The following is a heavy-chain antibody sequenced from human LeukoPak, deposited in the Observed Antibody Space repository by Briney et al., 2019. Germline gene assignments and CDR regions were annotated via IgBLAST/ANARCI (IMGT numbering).Heavy chain of an antibody. CDR3: ARDGLAGATRLDY. V-gene: IGHV1-69*13. D-gene: IGHD1-26*01. CDR2: IIPIFGTA. Sequence: SVKVSCKASGGTFSSYAISWVRQAPGQGLEWMGGIIPIFGTANYAQKFQGRVTITADESTSTAYMELSSLRSEDTAVYYCARDGLAGATRLDYWGQGTLVTVSS. J-gene: IGHJ4*02. CDR1: GGTFSSYA.